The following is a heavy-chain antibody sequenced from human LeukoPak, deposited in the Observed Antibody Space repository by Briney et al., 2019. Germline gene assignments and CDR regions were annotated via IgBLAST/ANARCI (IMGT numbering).Heavy chain of an antibody. V-gene: IGHV1-2*02. CDR1: GYTFTGYY. J-gene: IGHJ4*02. Sequence: ASVKVSCKASGYTFTGYYMHWVRQAPGQGLEWMGWINPNSGGTNYAQEFQGRVTMTRDTSISTAYLELSGLRSDDTAVYYCARGFCSGGYCYSFDYWGQGTLVTVSS. CDR3: ARGFCSGGYCYSFDY. CDR2: INPNSGGT. D-gene: IGHD2-15*01.